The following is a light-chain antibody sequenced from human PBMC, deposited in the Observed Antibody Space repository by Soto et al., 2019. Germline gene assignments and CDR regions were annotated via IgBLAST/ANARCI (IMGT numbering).Light chain of an antibody. CDR2: EVS. CDR1: SSDVGGYND. J-gene: IGLJ1*01. CDR3: SSYTSSSTL. V-gene: IGLV2-8*01. Sequence: VLTQPPSASGSPGQSVTISCTGTSSDVGGYNDVSWYQQHPGKAPKLMIYEVSKRPSGVPDRFSGSKSGNTASLTVSGLQTEDEADYYCSSYTSSSTLFGTGTKVTVL.